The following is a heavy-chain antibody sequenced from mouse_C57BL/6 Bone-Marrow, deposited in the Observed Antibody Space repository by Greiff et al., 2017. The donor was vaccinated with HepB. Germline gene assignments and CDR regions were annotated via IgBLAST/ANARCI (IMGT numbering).Heavy chain of an antibody. V-gene: IGHV7-1*01. CDR2: SRNKANDYTT. J-gene: IGHJ4*01. CDR1: GFTFSDFY. Sequence: DVKLVESGGGLVQSGRSLRLSCATSGFTFSDFYMEWVRQAPGKGLEWIAASRNKANDYTTEYSASVKGRFIVSRDTYQSILYLQMNALRAEDTAMYYCARDANGMDYWGQGTSVTVSS. CDR3: ARDANGMDY.